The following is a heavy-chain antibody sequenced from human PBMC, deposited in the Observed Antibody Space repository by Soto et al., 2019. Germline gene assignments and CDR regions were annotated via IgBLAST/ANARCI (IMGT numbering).Heavy chain of an antibody. CDR3: ARATGGLDV. CDR2: INHSETT. D-gene: IGHD1-1*01. V-gene: IGHV4-34*01. J-gene: IGHJ6*02. Sequence: SETLSLTCAVYGGSLSGFYWSWFRQPPGKGLEYIGEINHSETTNYNPSLKSRVTISVDTSKNQFSLNLNSVTAADTAVYYCARATGGLDVWGQGTTVTVSS. CDR1: GGSLSGFY.